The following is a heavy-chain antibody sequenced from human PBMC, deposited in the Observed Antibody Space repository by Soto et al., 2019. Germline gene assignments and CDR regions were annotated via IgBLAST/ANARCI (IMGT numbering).Heavy chain of an antibody. CDR3: AKTVAAAGTGFDY. V-gene: IGHV3-30*18. J-gene: IGHJ4*02. CDR1: GFTFSSYG. Sequence: QVQLVESGGGVVQPGRSLRLSCAASGFTFSSYGMHWVRQAPGKGLEWVAVISYDGSNKYYADSVKGRFTISRDNSKNALYLQMHSLRAEDTAVYYCAKTVAAAGTGFDYWGQGTLVTVSS. D-gene: IGHD6-13*01. CDR2: ISYDGSNK.